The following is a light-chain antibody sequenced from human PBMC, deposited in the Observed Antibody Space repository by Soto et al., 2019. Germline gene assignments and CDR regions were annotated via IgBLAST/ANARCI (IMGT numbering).Light chain of an antibody. CDR3: QQYDSYS. V-gene: IGKV1-5*03. CDR1: QNVNNW. J-gene: IGKJ2*01. CDR2: KAF. Sequence: DLQMTQSPSTLSASVGDRVTITCRASQNVNNWLAWYQQKPGKAPKLLIYKAFSLETGVPSRFSGSGSGTEFTLTINSLQPDDFATYYCQQYDSYSFGQGTKLEIK.